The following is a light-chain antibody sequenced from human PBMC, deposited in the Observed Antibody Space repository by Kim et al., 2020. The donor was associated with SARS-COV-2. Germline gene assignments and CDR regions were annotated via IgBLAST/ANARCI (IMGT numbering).Light chain of an antibody. CDR3: QQLNSYPPWT. V-gene: IGKV1-9*01. CDR1: QGISSS. Sequence: DIQLTQSPSFLSASVGDRVTITCRASQGISSSLAWYHQKPGKAPKLLIYAASTLQSGVPSRFSGSGSGTELTLTISSLQPEDFATYYCQQLNSYPPWTFGQGTKVDIK. J-gene: IGKJ1*01. CDR2: AAS.